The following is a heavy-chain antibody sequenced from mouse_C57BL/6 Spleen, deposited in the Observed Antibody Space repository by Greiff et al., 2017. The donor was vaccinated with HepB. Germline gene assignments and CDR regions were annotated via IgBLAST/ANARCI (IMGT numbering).Heavy chain of an antibody. CDR2: IDPSDSYT. CDR1: GYTFTSYW. V-gene: IGHV1-50*01. J-gene: IGHJ4*01. CDR3: ARWLLAMDY. Sequence: VQLQQPGAELVKPGASVKLSCKASGYTFTSYWMQWVKQRPGQGLEWIGEIDPSDSYTNYNQKFKGKAKLTVDTSSSTAYMQLSSLTSEDSAVYYCARWLLAMDYWGQGTSVTVSS. D-gene: IGHD2-2*01.